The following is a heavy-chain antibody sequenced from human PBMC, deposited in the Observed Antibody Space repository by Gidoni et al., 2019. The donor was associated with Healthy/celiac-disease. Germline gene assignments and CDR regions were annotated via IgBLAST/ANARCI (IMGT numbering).Heavy chain of an antibody. CDR3: ARDAAIYYYDSSGPSSLFDY. V-gene: IGHV3-21*01. J-gene: IGHJ4*02. Sequence: EVQMVESGGGLVKRGGSLRLSCAASGFTFSSYSMNWVRQAPGKGLEWFSSISSRSSYIHYADSGKGRCTISRDNAKNSLYLQMNSLRAEDTAVYYCARDAAIYYYDSSGPSSLFDYWGQGTLVTVSS. CDR2: ISSRSSYI. D-gene: IGHD3-22*01. CDR1: GFTFSSYS.